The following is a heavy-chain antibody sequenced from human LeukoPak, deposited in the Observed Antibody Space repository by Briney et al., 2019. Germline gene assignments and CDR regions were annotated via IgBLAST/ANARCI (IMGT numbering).Heavy chain of an antibody. V-gene: IGHV3-49*04. Sequence: GGSLRLSCICSGFTFGEYAMSWVRQAPGKGREGVGVIKSEGHGGTTEYAASVKGRFTISRDDSESIAYLQMDSLKTEDTAVYYCTRDYIIYGGNSGFDYWGQGTLVTVSS. CDR2: IKSEGHGGTT. J-gene: IGHJ4*02. D-gene: IGHD4-23*01. CDR3: TRDYIIYGGNSGFDY. CDR1: GFTFGEYA.